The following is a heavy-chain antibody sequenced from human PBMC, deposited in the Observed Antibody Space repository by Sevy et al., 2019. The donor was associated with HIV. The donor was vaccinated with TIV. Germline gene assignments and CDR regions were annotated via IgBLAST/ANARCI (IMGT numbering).Heavy chain of an antibody. Sequence: GGSLRLSCAASGFTFNNYAMSWVRQAPGKGLEWVSVITISGGTTYYADSVKGRFTISRDSSKNTLYLQMNSLRAEDTAVYYCAKDRVSGTYYTGDFDYWGQGTLVTVSS. D-gene: IGHD3-10*01. J-gene: IGHJ4*02. CDR3: AKDRVSGTYYTGDFDY. V-gene: IGHV3-23*01. CDR2: ITISGGTT. CDR1: GFTFNNYA.